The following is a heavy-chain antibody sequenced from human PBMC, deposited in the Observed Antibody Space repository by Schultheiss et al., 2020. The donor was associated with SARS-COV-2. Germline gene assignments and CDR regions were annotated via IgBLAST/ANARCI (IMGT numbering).Heavy chain of an antibody. CDR2: ISSSGSTI. CDR1: GFTFSSYG. V-gene: IGHV3-48*04. CDR3: VRDRSWWTPYNCFDL. Sequence: GGSLRLSCAASGFTFSSYGMHWVRQAPGKGLEWVSYISSSGSTIYYADSMQGRFTASRDNANNSLYLQMDSLRAEDTAVYYCVRDRSWWTPYNCFDLWGRGTLVTVSS. D-gene: IGHD2-15*01. J-gene: IGHJ5*02.